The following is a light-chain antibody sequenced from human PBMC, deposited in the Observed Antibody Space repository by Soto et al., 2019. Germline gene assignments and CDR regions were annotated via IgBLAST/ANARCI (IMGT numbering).Light chain of an antibody. J-gene: IGKJ1*01. CDR1: QSVSSSY. V-gene: IGKV3-20*01. Sequence: ELVLTQSPGTLSLSPGERATLSCRASQSVSSSYLACDQQKPGQAPRLLIYGASSRATGIPDRFSGSGSGTDFTLTISRLEPEDFAVYYCQHYGSSWTFGQGTKVDIK. CDR3: QHYGSSWT. CDR2: GAS.